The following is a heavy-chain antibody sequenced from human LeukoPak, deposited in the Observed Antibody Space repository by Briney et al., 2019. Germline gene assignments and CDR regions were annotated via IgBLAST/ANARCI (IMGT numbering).Heavy chain of an antibody. Sequence: PGGSLRLSCAASGFIFGSYEMNWVRQAPGKGLEWVSYISSSGSTIYYADSVKGRFTISRDNAKNSLYLQMNSLRAEDTAVYYCAKLGITMIGGVWGKGTTVTISS. D-gene: IGHD3-10*02. V-gene: IGHV3-48*03. CDR2: ISSSGSTI. CDR1: GFIFGSYE. J-gene: IGHJ6*04. CDR3: AKLGITMIGGV.